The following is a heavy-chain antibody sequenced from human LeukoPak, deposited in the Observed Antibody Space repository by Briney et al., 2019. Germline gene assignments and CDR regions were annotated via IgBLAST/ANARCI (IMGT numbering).Heavy chain of an antibody. J-gene: IGHJ4*02. CDR1: GFTFSNYA. D-gene: IGHD3-9*01. V-gene: IGHV3-23*01. CDR2: ITGSCGNT. Sequence: GASLRLSCAASGFTFSNYAMSWVRQAPAKGREWVSAITGSCGNTYYADSVKGRFTISRDNSENTLYLQMNSLRDEDTAVYYCAKWGDFDVLTGYYVPDFWGQGTLVTVSS. CDR3: AKWGDFDVLTGYYVPDF.